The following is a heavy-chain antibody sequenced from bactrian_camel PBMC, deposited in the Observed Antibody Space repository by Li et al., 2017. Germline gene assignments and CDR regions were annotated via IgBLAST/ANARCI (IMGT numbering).Heavy chain of an antibody. CDR3: AADSAALVRGAPEAADFGY. V-gene: IGHV3S60*01. CDR2: ISSDGTT. J-gene: IGHJ6*01. CDR1: GFTFDEPA. D-gene: IGHD2*01. Sequence: HVQLVESGVSSVQAGGSLRLSCTGSGFTFDEPAKRWYRQVPGNECELISSISSDGTTYYSDSVKGRFTISQGTAKTTVYLRMDNLKPDNTAMYYCAADSAALVRGAPEAADFGYWGQGTQVTVS.